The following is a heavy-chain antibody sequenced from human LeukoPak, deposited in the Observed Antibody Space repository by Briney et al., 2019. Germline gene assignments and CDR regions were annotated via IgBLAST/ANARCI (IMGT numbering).Heavy chain of an antibody. CDR3: ARSPPGLIYMDV. V-gene: IGHV1-69*01. CDR1: GGTFSSYA. D-gene: IGHD2-8*01. CDR2: FIPIFGTA. J-gene: IGHJ6*03. Sequence: GASVKVSCKASGGTFSSYAISWVRQAPGQGSEWMGGFIPIFGTANYAQNFQGRVMITADESTSTAYMELSSLRSEDTAVYYCARSPPGLIYMDVWGKGTTVSVSS.